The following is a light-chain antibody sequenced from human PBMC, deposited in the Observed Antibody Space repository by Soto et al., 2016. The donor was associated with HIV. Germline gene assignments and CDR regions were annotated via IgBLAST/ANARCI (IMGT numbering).Light chain of an antibody. J-gene: IGLJ2*01. CDR2: DDS. Sequence: SYELTQPPSVSVAPGKTAKFTCGGDRIGSKSVHWFQQKPGQAPKLVVYDDSDRPSGIPERFSGSNSGNTATLTISRVEAGDEADYYCQVWDGSGDHVVFGGGTKLTVL. V-gene: IGLV3-21*03. CDR3: QVWDGSGDHVV. CDR1: RIGSKS.